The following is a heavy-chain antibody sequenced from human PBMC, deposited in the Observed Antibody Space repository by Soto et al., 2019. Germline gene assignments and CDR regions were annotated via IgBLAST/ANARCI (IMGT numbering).Heavy chain of an antibody. CDR1: GYTFTSYG. CDR2: ISAYNGNT. V-gene: IGHV1-18*01. J-gene: IGHJ4*02. D-gene: IGHD2-2*01. CDR3: ARYCSSTSCYAVAAHFDY. Sequence: VQLVQSGAEVKKPGASVKVSCKACGYTFTSYGISWVRQAPGQGLEWMGWISAYNGNTNYAQKLQGRVTMTTDTSTSTAYMELRSLRSDDTAVYYCARYCSSTSCYAVAAHFDYWGQGTLVTVSS.